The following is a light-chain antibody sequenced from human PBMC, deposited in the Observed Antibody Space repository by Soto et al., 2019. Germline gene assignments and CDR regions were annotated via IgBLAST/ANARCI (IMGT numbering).Light chain of an antibody. CDR1: QSVSNSY. Sequence: EIVLTQSPGTLSLSPGERATLSCRASQSVSNSYLVWYQQKPGQAPRLLIYAASSRATGIPDRFSGSGSGTDFTLTISRLEAADSAVYYCQQYGSSPLTFGGGTKVEIK. V-gene: IGKV3-20*01. J-gene: IGKJ4*01. CDR2: AAS. CDR3: QQYGSSPLT.